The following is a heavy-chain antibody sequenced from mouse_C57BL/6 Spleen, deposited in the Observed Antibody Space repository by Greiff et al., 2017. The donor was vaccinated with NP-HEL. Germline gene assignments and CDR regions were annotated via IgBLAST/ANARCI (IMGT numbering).Heavy chain of an antibody. Sequence: QVQLQQSGPGLVQPSQSLSITCTVSGFSLTSYGVHWVRQPPGKGLEWLGVIWSGGSTDDNAAFISRLSISKDNSKSQVFFKMNSLQADDTAIYYCAKANWDVGYAMDYWGQGTSVTVSS. D-gene: IGHD4-1*01. V-gene: IGHV2-4*01. J-gene: IGHJ4*01. CDR1: GFSLTSYG. CDR3: AKANWDVGYAMDY. CDR2: IWSGGST.